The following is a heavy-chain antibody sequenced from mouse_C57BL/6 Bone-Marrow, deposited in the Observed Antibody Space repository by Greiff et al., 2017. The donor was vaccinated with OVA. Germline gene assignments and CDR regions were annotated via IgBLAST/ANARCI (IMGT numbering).Heavy chain of an antibody. D-gene: IGHD1-1*01. Sequence: QVQLQQSGAELARPGASVKLSCKASGYTFTSYGISWVKQRTGQGLEWIGEIYPRSGNTYYNEKFKGKATLTADNSSSTAYMELRSLTSEDSAVYFCARRLYYGSSYGWFAYWGQGTLVTVSA. CDR1: GYTFTSYG. CDR3: ARRLYYGSSYGWFAY. J-gene: IGHJ3*01. CDR2: IYPRSGNT. V-gene: IGHV1-81*01.